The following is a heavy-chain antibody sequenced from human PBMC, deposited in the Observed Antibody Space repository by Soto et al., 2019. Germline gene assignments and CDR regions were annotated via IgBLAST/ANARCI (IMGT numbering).Heavy chain of an antibody. CDR2: HYSGGST. D-gene: IGHD2-15*01. CDR1: GFSVSSNY. CDR3: ARHRHPRGTVVATSPLDP. Sequence: DVQLVESGGGLVQPGGSLRLSCAISGFSVSSNYLSWVRHAPGKGLEWVSVHYSGGSTYYADSVQGRFTISRDKSNNTLYLQMRRVRAEDTAVYFCARHRHPRGTVVATSPLDPWGQGTKVTVSS. V-gene: IGHV3-53*01. J-gene: IGHJ5*02.